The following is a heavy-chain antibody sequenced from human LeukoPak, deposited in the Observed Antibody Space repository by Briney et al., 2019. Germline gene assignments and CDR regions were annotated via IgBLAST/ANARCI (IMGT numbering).Heavy chain of an antibody. CDR3: AREGSYYDYFDY. Sequence: PSETLSLTCAVYGGSFSGYYWSWIRQPPGKGLEWIGEINHSGSTNYNPSLKSRVTISVDTSKNQFSLKLSSVTAADTAVYYCAREGSYYDYFDYWGQGTLVTVSS. CDR2: INHSGST. CDR1: GGSFSGYY. V-gene: IGHV4-34*01. J-gene: IGHJ4*02. D-gene: IGHD1-26*01.